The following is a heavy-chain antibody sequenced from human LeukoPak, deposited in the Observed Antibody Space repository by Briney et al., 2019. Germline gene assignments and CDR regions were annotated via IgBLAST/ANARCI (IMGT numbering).Heavy chain of an antibody. Sequence: SETLSLTCTVSGGSISSGSYYWSWIRQPAGKGLEWIGRIYTSGSTNYNPSLKSRVTISVDTSKNQFSLKLSSVTAADTAVYYCASQGGYYYDSSRPLGYWGQGTLVTVSS. CDR1: GGSISSGSYY. CDR3: ASQGGYYYDSSRPLGY. CDR2: IYTSGST. J-gene: IGHJ4*02. V-gene: IGHV4-61*02. D-gene: IGHD3-22*01.